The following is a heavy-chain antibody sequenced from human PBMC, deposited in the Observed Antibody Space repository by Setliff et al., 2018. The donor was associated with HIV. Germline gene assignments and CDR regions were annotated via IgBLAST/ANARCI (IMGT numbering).Heavy chain of an antibody. D-gene: IGHD3-3*01. CDR2: ISRFFNTT. V-gene: IGHV1-69*13. J-gene: IGHJ4*02. CDR1: GDTYRNYA. CDR3: MRGRSITIFGVAYFDF. Sequence: ASVKVSCKASGDTYRNYAVNWVRQAPGQGLEWMGAISRFFNTTTYAHNFQGRVTITADESTSTGYMELRSLRSDDTAVYYCMRGRSITIFGVAYFDFWGQGTQVTVSS.